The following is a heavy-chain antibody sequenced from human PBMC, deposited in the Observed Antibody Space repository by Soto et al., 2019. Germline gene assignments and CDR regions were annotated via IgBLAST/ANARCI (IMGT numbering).Heavy chain of an antibody. V-gene: IGHV1-24*01. CDR3: ATDLAADYYYYGMDV. CDR1: GYTLTDSS. D-gene: IGHD2-15*01. Sequence: SGRVGWQVTGYTLTDSSMHWVRQAPVKGLEWMGGFDPEDGETIYAQKFQGRVTMTEDTSTDTAYMELSSLRSEDTAVYYCATDLAADYYYYGMDVWG. CDR2: FDPEDGET. J-gene: IGHJ6*01.